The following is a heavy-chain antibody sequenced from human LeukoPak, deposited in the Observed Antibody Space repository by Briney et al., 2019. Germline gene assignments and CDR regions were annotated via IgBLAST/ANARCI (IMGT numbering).Heavy chain of an antibody. Sequence: GGSLRLSCAASGFTFSSYWMSWVRQAPGKGLEWVANINLDGSEKYYVDSVRGRFTISRDNAKNSLHLQMNSLRAEDTAVYYCARGGTMSPFDYWGQGTLVTVSS. CDR3: ARGGTMSPFDY. D-gene: IGHD3-22*01. V-gene: IGHV3-7*01. J-gene: IGHJ4*02. CDR1: GFTFSSYW. CDR2: INLDGSEK.